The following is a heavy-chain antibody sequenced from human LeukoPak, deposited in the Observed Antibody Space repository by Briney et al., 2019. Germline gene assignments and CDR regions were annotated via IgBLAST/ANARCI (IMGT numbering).Heavy chain of an antibody. CDR3: XKXXXXYXXSXYYXYMXV. J-gene: IGHJ6*03. CDR1: GFTFSSYG. Sequence: XAXXGFTFSSYGMSWVRQAPGKGLEWVSAISGSGGSTYYADSVKGRFTISRDNSKNTLYLQMNSLRAEDTAVYYCXKXXXXYXXSXYYXYMXVWGKGSTXTVSS. D-gene: IGHD6-6*01. CDR2: ISGSGGST. V-gene: IGHV3-23*01.